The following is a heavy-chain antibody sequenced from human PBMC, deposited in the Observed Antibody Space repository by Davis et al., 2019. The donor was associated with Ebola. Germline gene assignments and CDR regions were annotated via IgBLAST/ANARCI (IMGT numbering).Heavy chain of an antibody. CDR1: EYTLSELS. Sequence: ASVKVSCKVSEYTLSELSMHWVRQAPGKGLEWMGYFDPEDGETFYAQKFQDRLTLTEDTSTDTAYMDLRSLTYEDTAVYYCAIGGIGGGFDYWGQGTLVTVSS. CDR2: FDPEDGET. J-gene: IGHJ4*02. CDR3: AIGGIGGGFDY. V-gene: IGHV1-24*01. D-gene: IGHD3-10*01.